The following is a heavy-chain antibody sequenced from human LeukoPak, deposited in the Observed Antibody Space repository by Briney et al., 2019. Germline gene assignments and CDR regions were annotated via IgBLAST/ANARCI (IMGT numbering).Heavy chain of an antibody. CDR3: ARLAYCSNDICYSNYYYSMDV. J-gene: IGHJ6*03. CDR2: IYPDDSDT. V-gene: IGHV5-51*01. CDR1: GYTFSSYW. Sequence: GESLKISCKGSGYTFSSYWIGWVRQMPGKGLEWIRIIYPDDSDTRYSPSFQGQVTISADKSISTAYLQWSSLKASDTAMYYCARLAYCSNDICYSNYYYSMDVWGKGTTVTVSS. D-gene: IGHD2-8*01.